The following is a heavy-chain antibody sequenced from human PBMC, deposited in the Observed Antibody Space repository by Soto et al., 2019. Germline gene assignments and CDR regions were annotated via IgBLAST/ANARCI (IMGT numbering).Heavy chain of an antibody. CDR1: GYTFTSYG. D-gene: IGHD3-3*01. CDR2: ISAYNGNT. CDR3: ARGMTRDFWSGFDRFDP. Sequence: QVQLVQSGAEVKKPGASVKVSCKASGYTFTSYGISWVRQAPGQGLEWMGWISAYNGNTNYAQKLQGRVTMTTDTSTSAAYMELRSLRSDDTAVYYCARGMTRDFWSGFDRFDPWGQGTLVTVSS. V-gene: IGHV1-18*01. J-gene: IGHJ5*02.